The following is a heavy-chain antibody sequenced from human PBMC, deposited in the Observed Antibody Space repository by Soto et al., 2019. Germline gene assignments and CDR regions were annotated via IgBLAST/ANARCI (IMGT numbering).Heavy chain of an antibody. Sequence: GASVKVSCKASGGTFSSYAISWVRQAPGQGLEWMGGIIPIFGTANYAQKFQGRVTITADKSTSTAYMELSSLRSEDTAVYYCARSPLYYDFWSGPGAHYYYGMDVWGQGTTVTV. D-gene: IGHD3-3*01. CDR1: GGTFSSYA. CDR3: ARSPLYYDFWSGPGAHYYYGMDV. CDR2: IIPIFGTA. J-gene: IGHJ6*02. V-gene: IGHV1-69*06.